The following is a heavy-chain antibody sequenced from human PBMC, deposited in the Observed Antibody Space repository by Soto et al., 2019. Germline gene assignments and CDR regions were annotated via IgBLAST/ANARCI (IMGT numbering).Heavy chain of an antibody. D-gene: IGHD4-17*01. J-gene: IGHJ4*02. Sequence: QVQLVESGGGVVQPGRSLRLSCAASGFTFSSYGMHWVRQAPGKGLEWVAVIWYDGSNKYYADSVKGRFTISRDNSKNTLYLQMNSLSAEDTAVYYCARESIGRYGDYAFDYWGQGTLVTVSS. CDR2: IWYDGSNK. V-gene: IGHV3-33*01. CDR1: GFTFSSYG. CDR3: ARESIGRYGDYAFDY.